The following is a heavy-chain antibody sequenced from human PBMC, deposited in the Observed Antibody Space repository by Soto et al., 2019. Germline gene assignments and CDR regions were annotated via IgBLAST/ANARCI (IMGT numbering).Heavy chain of an antibody. CDR2: IHPSGDT. CDR3: VRGYCTTTPCSGDFQH. J-gene: IGHJ1*01. D-gene: IGHD2-8*01. V-gene: IGHV1-46*01. Sequence: PAAPVKVSCKASGYKFTTYFIHWVRQAPGQGLEWMGMIHPSGDTGYGQKSRGRVTMTIDTSTTTAYMELRNLTSEDTAIYFSVRGYCTTTPCSGDFQHWGQGTLVTVSS. CDR1: GYKFTTYF.